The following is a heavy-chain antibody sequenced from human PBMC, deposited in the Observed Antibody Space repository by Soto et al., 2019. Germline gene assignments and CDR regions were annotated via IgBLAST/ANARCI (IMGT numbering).Heavy chain of an antibody. Sequence: GGSLRLSCAASGFSVSANYMTWVRQAPGKGLEWVSVIYTGGTTYYADSVQGRFAISRDGSKNTVFLQMNSLRAEDTAVYFCAGSLYVPSFWNFWGQGILVTVSS. CDR3: AGSLYVPSFWNF. J-gene: IGHJ4*02. CDR1: GFSVSANY. D-gene: IGHD1-1*01. CDR2: IYTGGTT. V-gene: IGHV3-66*01.